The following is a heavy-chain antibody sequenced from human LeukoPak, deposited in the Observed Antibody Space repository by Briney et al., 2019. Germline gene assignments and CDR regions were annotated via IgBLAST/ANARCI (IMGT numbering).Heavy chain of an antibody. CDR2: IYDSGST. CDR1: GGSISSYY. Sequence: SETLSLTCTVSGGSISSYYWSWIRQPPGKGLEWIGYIYDSGSTNYNPSLKSRVTISVDTSKNQFSLKVSSVTAADTAVYYCARDSGTTGEVKFDPWGQGTLVTVSS. V-gene: IGHV4-59*01. J-gene: IGHJ5*02. CDR3: ARDSGTTGEVKFDP. D-gene: IGHD3-10*01.